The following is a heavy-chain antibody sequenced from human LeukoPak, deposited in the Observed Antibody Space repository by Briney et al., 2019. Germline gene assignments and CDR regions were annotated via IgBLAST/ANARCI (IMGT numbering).Heavy chain of an antibody. CDR2: ISSTSNYI. J-gene: IGHJ6*02. CDR3: ARAGDILLVSYFHYYGMDV. CDR1: GFNFNTYS. V-gene: IGHV3-21*01. Sequence: GGSLRLSCAVSGFNFNTYSMNWVRQAPGKGPEWVSSISSTSNYIYYAESVKGRFAVSRDNAKNSLYLQMNSLRADDTAVYYCARAGDILLVSYFHYYGMDVWGQGTTVIVS. D-gene: IGHD7-27*01.